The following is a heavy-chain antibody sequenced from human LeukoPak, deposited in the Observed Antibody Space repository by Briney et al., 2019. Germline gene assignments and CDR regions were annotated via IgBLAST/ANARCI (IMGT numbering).Heavy chain of an antibody. D-gene: IGHD3-3*01. J-gene: IGHJ4*02. CDR3: ARGHLTIFGVVITYYFDY. V-gene: IGHV4-34*01. Sequence: SETLSLTCADYGGSFSGYYWSWIRQPPGKGLEWIGEINHSGSTNYNPSLKSRVTISVDTSKNQFSLKLSSATAADTAVYYCARGHLTIFGVVITYYFDYWGQGTLVTVSS. CDR2: INHSGST. CDR1: GGSFSGYY.